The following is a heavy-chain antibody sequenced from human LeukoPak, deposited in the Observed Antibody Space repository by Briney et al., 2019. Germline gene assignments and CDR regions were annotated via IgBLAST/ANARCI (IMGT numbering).Heavy chain of an antibody. CDR1: GFTFSSYE. CDR3: ARYQTYYYDSSGSYYFDY. CDR2: ISSSGSTM. D-gene: IGHD3-22*01. Sequence: GGSLRLSCAASGFTFSSYEMNWVRQAPAKGLEWVSYISSSGSTMYYADSVKGRFTISRDNAKNSLYLQMNSLRAEDTAVYYCARYQTYYYDSSGSYYFDYWGQGTLVTVSS. J-gene: IGHJ4*02. V-gene: IGHV3-48*03.